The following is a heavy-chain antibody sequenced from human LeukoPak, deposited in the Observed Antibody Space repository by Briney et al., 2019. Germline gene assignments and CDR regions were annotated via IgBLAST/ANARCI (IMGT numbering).Heavy chain of an antibody. Sequence: SETLSLTCAVYGGSFSGYYWSWIRHPPAKGLEWIGEISHSGSTDYNPSLKSRVTISADTSENQFSLKLSSVTAADTAVYYCARIYYTDFEDDALDIWGQGTIVTVSS. D-gene: IGHD1-26*01. V-gene: IGHV4-34*01. CDR1: GGSFSGYY. CDR3: ARIYYTDFEDDALDI. J-gene: IGHJ3*02. CDR2: ISHSGST.